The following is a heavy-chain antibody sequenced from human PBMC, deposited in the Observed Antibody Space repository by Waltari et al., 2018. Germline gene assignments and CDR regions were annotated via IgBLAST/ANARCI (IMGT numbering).Heavy chain of an antibody. CDR2: IYYSGST. D-gene: IGHD6-6*01. CDR3: EGNSELVRKSRFDP. CDR1: GGSLRSTTSY. J-gene: IGHJ5*02. V-gene: IGHV4-39*07. Sequence: QLQLQESGPGLVKPSETLSLTCTVSGGSLRSTTSYRGWIRHPPRKGLEWIGSIYYSGSTYYNPSLKSRVTISVDTSKNQFSLKLSSVTAADTAVYYCEGNSELVRKSRFDPWGQGTLVTVSS.